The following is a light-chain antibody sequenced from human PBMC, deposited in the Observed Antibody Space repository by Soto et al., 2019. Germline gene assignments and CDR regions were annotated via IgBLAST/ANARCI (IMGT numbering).Light chain of an antibody. Sequence: EIVMTQSPATLSVSPGERATLSCRASQSVSSKFAWYQQKPGQAPRLLIYAASNRATGIPARFSGSGSGTDFTLTISSLEPEDFAVYYCQQRSNWPPITFGQWTRLEI. V-gene: IGKV3-11*01. CDR3: QQRSNWPPIT. CDR2: AAS. J-gene: IGKJ5*01. CDR1: QSVSSK.